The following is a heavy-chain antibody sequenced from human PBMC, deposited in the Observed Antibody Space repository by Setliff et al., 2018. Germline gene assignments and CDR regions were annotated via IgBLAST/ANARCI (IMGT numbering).Heavy chain of an antibody. J-gene: IGHJ6*02. CDR1: GGSISSGHYY. Sequence: PSETLSLTCTVSGGSISSGHYYWNWIRQPAGKGLEWIGRIYLSGGTNYNPSLKSRVTITRDTSASTFYMELSSLRSEDTALYSCAASVGGAPFYYGLDVWGQGTTVTVSS. CDR3: AASVGGAPFYYGLDV. D-gene: IGHD2-15*01. V-gene: IGHV4-61*02. CDR2: IYLSGGT.